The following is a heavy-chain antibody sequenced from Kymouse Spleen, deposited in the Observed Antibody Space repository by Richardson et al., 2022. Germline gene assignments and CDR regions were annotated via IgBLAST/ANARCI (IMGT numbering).Heavy chain of an antibody. CDR3: ATGTTIDY. J-gene: IGHJ4*02. Sequence: EVQLVESGGGLVQPGRSLRLSCAASGFTFDDYAMHWVRQAPGKGLEWVSGISWNSGSIGYADSVKGRFTISRDNAKNSLYLQMNSLRAEDTALYYCATGTTIDYWGQGTLVTVSS. CDR2: ISWNSGSI. CDR1: GFTFDDYA. V-gene: IGHV3-9*01. D-gene: IGHD1-7*01.